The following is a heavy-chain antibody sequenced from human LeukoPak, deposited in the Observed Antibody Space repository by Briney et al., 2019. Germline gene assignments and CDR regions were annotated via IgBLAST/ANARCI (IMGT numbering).Heavy chain of an antibody. CDR2: INPNSGGT. V-gene: IGHV1-2*02. J-gene: IGHJ6*03. CDR1: GYTFTGYY. Sequence: ASVKVSCKASGYTFTGYYMHWVRQAPGQGLEWMGWINPNSGGTNYAQKFQGRVTMTRDTSISTAYMELSRLRSDDTAVYYCARDSRDGYNWAFDYYYYMDVWGKGTTVTVSS. D-gene: IGHD5-24*01. CDR3: ARDSRDGYNWAFDYYYYMDV.